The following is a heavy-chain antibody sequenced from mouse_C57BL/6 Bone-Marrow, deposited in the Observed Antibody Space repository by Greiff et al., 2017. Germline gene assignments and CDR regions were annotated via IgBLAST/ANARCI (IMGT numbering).Heavy chain of an antibody. CDR1: GYSFTGYY. Sequence: VQLQQSGPELVKPGASVKISCKASGYSFTGYYMNWVKQSPEKSLEWIGEINPSTGGTTYNQKFKAKATLTVDKSSSTAYMQLKSLTSEDSAVYYWARGHDGYSFDYWGQGTTLTVSS. D-gene: IGHD2-3*01. CDR3: ARGHDGYSFDY. J-gene: IGHJ2*01. V-gene: IGHV1-42*01. CDR2: INPSTGGT.